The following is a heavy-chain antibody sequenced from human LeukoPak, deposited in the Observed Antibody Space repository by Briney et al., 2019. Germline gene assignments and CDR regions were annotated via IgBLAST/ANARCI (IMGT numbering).Heavy chain of an antibody. CDR1: GYTFTGYY. J-gene: IGHJ4*02. CDR3: ARDYIAVAGDIDY. CDR2: INPNSGGT. Sequence: GASVKVSCKASGYTFTGYYMHWVRQAPGQGLEWMGWINPNSGGTNYAQKFQDRVTMTRDTSISTAYMELSRLRSDDTAVYYCARDYIAVAGDIDYWGQGTLVTVSS. D-gene: IGHD6-19*01. V-gene: IGHV1-2*02.